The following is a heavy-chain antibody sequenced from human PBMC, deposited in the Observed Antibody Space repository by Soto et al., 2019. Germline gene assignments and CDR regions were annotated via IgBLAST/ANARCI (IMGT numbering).Heavy chain of an antibody. V-gene: IGHV5-51*01. CDR2: IYPGDSNT. Sequence: EVQLVQSGAEVKKPGESLKMSCKGSGYNFANYWIGWVRQMPGKGLEWMGIIYPGDSNTKYSPSFQGQVIISADKSIGTAYRQWHSLQASDTAMYYCARHLPPCSASACLGIGVWGQRTTVTVSS. D-gene: IGHD3-16*01. J-gene: IGHJ6*02. CDR1: GYNFANYW. CDR3: ARHLPPCSASACLGIGV.